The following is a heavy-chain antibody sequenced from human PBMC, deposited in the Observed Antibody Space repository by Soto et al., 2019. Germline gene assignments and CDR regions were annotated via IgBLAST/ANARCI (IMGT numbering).Heavy chain of an antibody. CDR3: ARDLMIGFDP. CDR1: GGSVSSGSYY. Sequence: ASETLSLTCTVSGGSVSSGSYYWSWIRQPPGKGLEWIGYIYYSGSTNYNPSLKSRVTISVDTSKNQFSLKLSSVTAADTAVYYCARDLMIGFDPWGQGTLVTVSS. V-gene: IGHV4-61*01. D-gene: IGHD3-22*01. J-gene: IGHJ5*02. CDR2: IYYSGST.